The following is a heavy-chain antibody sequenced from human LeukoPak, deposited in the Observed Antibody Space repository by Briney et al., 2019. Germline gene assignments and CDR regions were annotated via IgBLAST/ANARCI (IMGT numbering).Heavy chain of an antibody. CDR2: ISGRSYSI. CDR3: ARGKRRFDS. V-gene: IGHV3-11*01. Sequence: GWSLRLSCAASGFSVSRNYMTWIRQAPGKGLEWVAYISGRSYSIYYADSVKGRFTISRDSARNSLYLHMNSLRADDTAVYYCARGKRRFDSWGQGTLVTVSS. J-gene: IGHJ4*02. CDR1: GFSVSRNY.